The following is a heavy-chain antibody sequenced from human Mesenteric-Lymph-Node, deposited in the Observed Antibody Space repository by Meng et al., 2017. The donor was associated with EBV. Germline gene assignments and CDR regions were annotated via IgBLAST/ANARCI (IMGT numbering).Heavy chain of an antibody. CDR2: IYYSGDT. CDR1: GGSINSGEYY. J-gene: IGHJ5*02. Sequence: VQLQESGPGLVRPSQTLSLTCAVSGGSINSGEYYWTWLRQPPGKGLEWMGYIYYSGDTFYNPSLKSRLTISIDTSENQFSLNLTSVTAADTAVYYCARDTNGDYGWVDPWGQGTLVTVSS. CDR3: ARDTNGDYGWVDP. V-gene: IGHV4-30-4*01. D-gene: IGHD4-17*01.